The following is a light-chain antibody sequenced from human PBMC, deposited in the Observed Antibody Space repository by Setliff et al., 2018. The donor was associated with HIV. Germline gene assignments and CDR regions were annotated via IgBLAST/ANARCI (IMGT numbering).Light chain of an antibody. CDR3: SSYASSSTLPYV. CDR2: DVS. V-gene: IGLV2-14*03. CDR1: DVGGYKY. Sequence: QSVLTQPASVSGSPGQSITISCSDVGGYKYVSWYQQHPGKAPKLMIYDVSNRPSGVSNRFSGSKSGNTASLTISGLQAEDEANYYCSSYASSSTLPYVFGTGTKVTVL. J-gene: IGLJ1*01.